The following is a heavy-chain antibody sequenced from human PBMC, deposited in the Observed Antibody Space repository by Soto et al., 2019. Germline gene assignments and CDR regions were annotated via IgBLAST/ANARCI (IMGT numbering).Heavy chain of an antibody. Sequence: SVKVSCKASGGTFSSYAISWVRQAPGQGLEWMGGIIPIFGTANYAQKFQGRVTITADESTSTAYMELSSLRSEDTAVYYCARGEGCSSTSCYPPRNYGMDVWGQGTTVTVSS. CDR3: ARGEGCSSTSCYPPRNYGMDV. J-gene: IGHJ6*02. V-gene: IGHV1-69*13. CDR2: IIPIFGTA. D-gene: IGHD2-2*01. CDR1: GGTFSSYA.